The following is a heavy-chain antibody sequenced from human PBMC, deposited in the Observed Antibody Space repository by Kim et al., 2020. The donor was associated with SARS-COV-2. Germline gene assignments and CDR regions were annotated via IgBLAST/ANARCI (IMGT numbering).Heavy chain of an antibody. Sequence: GGSLRLSCAASGFTFSSYTMSWVRQAPGKGLEWVSSISSSSSYIYYADAVSRRIAISGDNDKHSLYLLMNSLGAEDTPVYYCAGHPSGRYRSFYAGGHWG. CDR1: GFTFSSYT. CDR2: ISSSSSYI. V-gene: IGHV3-21*01. D-gene: IGHD5-18*01. CDR3: AGHPSGRYRSFYAGGH. J-gene: IGHJ1*01.